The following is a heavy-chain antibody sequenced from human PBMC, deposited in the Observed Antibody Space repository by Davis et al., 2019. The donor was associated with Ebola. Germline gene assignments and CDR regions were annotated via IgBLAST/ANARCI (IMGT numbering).Heavy chain of an antibody. Sequence: PGGSLRLSCAASGFTFSTYSMSWVRQAPGKGLEWVSSISSDSDYIYYADSAKGRFTISRDNSKNTLYLQMNSLRAEDTAVYYCARMPVIVGATRAGGWFDPWGQGTLVTVPS. J-gene: IGHJ5*02. CDR3: ARMPVIVGATRAGGWFDP. CDR1: GFTFSTYS. CDR2: ISSDSDYI. D-gene: IGHD1-26*01. V-gene: IGHV3-21*01.